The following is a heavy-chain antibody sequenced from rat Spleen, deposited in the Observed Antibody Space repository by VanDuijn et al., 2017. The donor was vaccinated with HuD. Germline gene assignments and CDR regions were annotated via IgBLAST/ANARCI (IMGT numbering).Heavy chain of an antibody. CDR2: INTGGTNT. CDR1: GLNFSDYD. CDR3: ARHGGLRNWFAY. J-gene: IGHJ3*01. V-gene: IGHV5S13*01. Sequence: EVQLVESGGDLVQPGRPLKISCTDSGLNFSDYDMAWVRQAPSKGLEWIASINTGGTNTYYRDSVKGRFTISRDDAKNTQYLQMDSLRSEDTATYYCARHGGLRNWFAYWGQGTLVTVSS. D-gene: IGHD1-11*01.